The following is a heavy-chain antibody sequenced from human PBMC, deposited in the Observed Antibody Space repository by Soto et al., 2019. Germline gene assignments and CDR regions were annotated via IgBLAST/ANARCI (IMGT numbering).Heavy chain of an antibody. CDR1: GGSFRGYY. CDR2: INHSGST. V-gene: IGHV4-34*01. CDR3: ARVGYSSSWPLR. J-gene: IGHJ4*02. D-gene: IGHD6-13*01. Sequence: QVQLQQWGAGLLKPSETLSLTCAVYGGSFRGYYWSWIRQPPGKGLEWIGEINHSGSTNYNPSLKSRVTISVDTSKNQFSLKLSSVTAADTAVYYCARVGYSSSWPLRWGQGTLVTVSS.